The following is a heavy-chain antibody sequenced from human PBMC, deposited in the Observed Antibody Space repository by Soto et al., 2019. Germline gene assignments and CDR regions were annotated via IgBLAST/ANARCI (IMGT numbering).Heavy chain of an antibody. CDR2: IYYSGST. Sequence: PSETLSLTCAVSGDSINSSHWWSWVCQPPGKGLEWIGSIYYSGSTYYNPSLKSRVTISVDTSKNQFSLKLSSVTAADTAVYYCASGDTVTVFDYGGQGTLVTVSS. J-gene: IGHJ4*02. CDR3: ASGDTVTVFDY. V-gene: IGHV4-39*01. D-gene: IGHD4-17*01. CDR1: GDSINSSHW.